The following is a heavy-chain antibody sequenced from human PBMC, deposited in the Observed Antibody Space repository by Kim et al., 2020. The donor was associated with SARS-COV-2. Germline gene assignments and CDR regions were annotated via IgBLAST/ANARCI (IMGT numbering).Heavy chain of an antibody. D-gene: IGHD6-13*01. V-gene: IGHV4-39*01. J-gene: IGHJ6*02. CDR3: ARKVGSSSWYYYYYGMDV. Sequence: SETLSLTCTVSGGSISSSSYYWGWIRQPPGKGLEWIGSIYYSGSTYYNPSLKSRVTISVDTSKNQFSLKLSSVTAADTAVYYCARKVGSSSWYYYYYGMDVWGQGTTVTVSS. CDR1: GGSISSSSYY. CDR2: IYYSGST.